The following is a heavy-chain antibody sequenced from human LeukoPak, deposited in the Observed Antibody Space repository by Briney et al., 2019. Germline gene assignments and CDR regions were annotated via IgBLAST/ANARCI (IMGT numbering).Heavy chain of an antibody. CDR3: ARGRRRYCSGGSCYGGWFDP. J-gene: IGHJ5*02. CDR2: INHSGST. D-gene: IGHD2-15*01. CDR1: GGSFSGYY. Sequence: KPSETLSLTCAVYGGSFSGYYWSWIRQPPGKGLEWIGEINHSGSTNYNPSLKSRVTISVDTSKNQFSLKLSSVTAADTAVYYCARGRRRYCSGGSCYGGWFDPWGQGTLVTVPS. V-gene: IGHV4-34*01.